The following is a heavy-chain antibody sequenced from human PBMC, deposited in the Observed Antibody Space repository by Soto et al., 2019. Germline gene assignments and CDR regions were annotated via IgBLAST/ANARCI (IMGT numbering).Heavy chain of an antibody. Sequence: PGGSLRLSCAASGFTYNTYWMNWVRQVPGKGLMWVSRIYSDVSTARYADSVKGRFTISGDNAKNTVYLQMNSLRAEDTAVYYCARSGGDYNYYYDMDVWGQGTTVTVSS. CDR1: GFTYNTYW. CDR2: IYSDVSTA. J-gene: IGHJ6*02. V-gene: IGHV3-74*01. CDR3: ARSGGDYNYYYDMDV. D-gene: IGHD2-21*02.